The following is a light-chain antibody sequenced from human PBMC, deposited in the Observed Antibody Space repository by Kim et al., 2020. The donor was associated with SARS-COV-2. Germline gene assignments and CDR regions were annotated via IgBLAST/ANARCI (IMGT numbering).Light chain of an antibody. Sequence: VSPGQTASITCSGDKLGDKSDCWHQQKPGPPPVLVIYQASKRPSGIPERFSGSNSGNTATLTISGSQAMDEADYYCQAWDSSTAVFGGGTQLTVL. CDR2: QAS. CDR3: QAWDSSTAV. J-gene: IGLJ3*02. V-gene: IGLV3-1*01. CDR1: KLGDKS.